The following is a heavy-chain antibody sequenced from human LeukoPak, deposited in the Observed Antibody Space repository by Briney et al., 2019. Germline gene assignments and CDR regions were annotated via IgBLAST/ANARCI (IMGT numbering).Heavy chain of an antibody. V-gene: IGHV4-34*01. CDR1: GGSFSGYY. J-gene: IGHJ3*02. CDR3: ARETSGSNDAFDI. CDR2: INHSGST. Sequence: KASETLSLTCAVYGGSFSGYYWTCIRQPPGKGLEWIGEINHSGSTNYNPSLKSRVTISVDTSKNQFSLKLSSVTAADTAVYYCARETSGSNDAFDIWGQGTMVTVSS. D-gene: IGHD1-26*01.